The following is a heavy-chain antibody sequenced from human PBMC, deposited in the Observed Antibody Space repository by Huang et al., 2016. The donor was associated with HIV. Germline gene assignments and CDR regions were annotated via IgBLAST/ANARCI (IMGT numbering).Heavy chain of an antibody. V-gene: IGHV1-18*04. CDR1: GYTFTSYG. CDR3: ARERNIAADDNAFDI. D-gene: IGHD6-13*01. CDR2: SSAYNGNT. J-gene: IGHJ3*02. Sequence: QVQLVQSGAEGKKPGASVKVSCKASGYTFTSYGISWVRQAPGQGLEWRGWSSAYNGNTNYAQKLQGRVTMTTDTATSTAYMELRSLRSDDTAVYYCARERNIAADDNAFDIWGQGTMVTVSS.